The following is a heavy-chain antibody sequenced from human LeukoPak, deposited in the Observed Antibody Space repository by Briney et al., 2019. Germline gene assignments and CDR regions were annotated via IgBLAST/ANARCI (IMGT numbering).Heavy chain of an antibody. CDR2: INYIGRT. J-gene: IGHJ4*02. V-gene: IGHV4-34*04. D-gene: IGHD5-12*01. Sequence: PSESLSLACAVYGSSLSGYYCGSVRQPPGGGLGWVGEINYIGRTNNNPPLKSRDTISVDTSKNLFSLKQSAVSPPDPALYYCARGTCSGYDFLPWLNYYFYYWGQGTLVTVSS. CDR1: GSSLSGYY. CDR3: ARGTCSGYDFLPWLNYYFYY.